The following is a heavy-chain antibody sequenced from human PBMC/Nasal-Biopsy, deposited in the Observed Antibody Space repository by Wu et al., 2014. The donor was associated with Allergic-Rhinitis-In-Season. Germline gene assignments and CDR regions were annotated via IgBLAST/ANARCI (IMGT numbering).Heavy chain of an antibody. CDR3: TRDSSLFNTTSDIYDGMDV. Sequence: LRLSCAASGFTFSTYGMYWVRQAPGKGLEWVALIWNHGRDKTYADSVRGRFTISRDNSKNTLYLQMNSLRDEDTALYYCTRDSSLFNTTSDIYDGMDVWGQGTTVTVSS. CDR2: IWNHGRDK. V-gene: IGHV3-33*08. D-gene: IGHD1-14*01. J-gene: IGHJ6*02. CDR1: GFTFSTYG.